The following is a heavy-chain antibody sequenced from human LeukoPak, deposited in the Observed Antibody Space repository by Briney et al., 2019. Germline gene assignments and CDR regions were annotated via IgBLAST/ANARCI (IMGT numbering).Heavy chain of an antibody. Sequence: GGSLRLACPAAGFTFSSYSISWVRHAPGNGLEWVSAMSGSGGSTHYADSVKARFTHSRENSKNPLYLQMNSLRAEDTAVYYCAKVFRGLVAKIVYWGQGTLVTVSS. CDR1: GFTFSSYS. CDR3: AKVFRGLVAKIVY. J-gene: IGHJ4*02. D-gene: IGHD5-12*01. CDR2: MSGSGGST. V-gene: IGHV3-23*01.